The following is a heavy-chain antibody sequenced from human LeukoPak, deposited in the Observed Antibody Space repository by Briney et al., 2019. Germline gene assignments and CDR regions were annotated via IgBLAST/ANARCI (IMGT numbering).Heavy chain of an antibody. CDR2: IYYSGST. D-gene: IGHD6-13*01. Sequence: SETLSLTCTVSGGSISSSSYYWGWIRQPPGKGLEWIGRIYYSGSTYYNPSLKSRVTISVDTSKNQFSLKLSSVTAADTAVYYCARLEGGYIAAYWFDPWGQGTLVTVSS. J-gene: IGHJ5*02. V-gene: IGHV4-39*01. CDR1: GGSISSSSYY. CDR3: ARLEGGYIAAYWFDP.